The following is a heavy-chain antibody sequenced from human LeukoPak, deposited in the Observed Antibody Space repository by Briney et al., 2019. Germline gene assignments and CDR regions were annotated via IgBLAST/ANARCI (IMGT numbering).Heavy chain of an antibody. Sequence: ASVKVSCKASGYTFSSYDINWVRQAAGQGLEWMGWMNPNSGNTGYAQKLQDRVTMTRNTSITTAYMELSSLRFEDTAVYYCARGPYRRLDYWGQGTLVTVSS. CDR2: MNPNSGNT. CDR1: GYTFSSYD. D-gene: IGHD3-16*02. J-gene: IGHJ4*02. CDR3: ARGPYRRLDY. V-gene: IGHV1-8*01.